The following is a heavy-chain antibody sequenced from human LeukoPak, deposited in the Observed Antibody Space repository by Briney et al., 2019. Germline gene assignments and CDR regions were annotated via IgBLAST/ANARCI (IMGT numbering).Heavy chain of an antibody. Sequence: ASVKVSCKASGYTFTSYGISWVRQAPGQGLEWMRWISAYNGNTNYAQKLQGRVTMTTDTSTSTAYMELRSLRSDDTAVYYCARDLDGYYYGSGSYDYWGQGTLVTVSS. CDR1: GYTFTSYG. J-gene: IGHJ4*02. CDR2: ISAYNGNT. V-gene: IGHV1-18*01. CDR3: ARDLDGYYYGSGSYDY. D-gene: IGHD3-10*01.